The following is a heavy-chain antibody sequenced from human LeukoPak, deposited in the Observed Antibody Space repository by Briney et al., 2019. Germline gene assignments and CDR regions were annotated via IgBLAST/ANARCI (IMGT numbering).Heavy chain of an antibody. D-gene: IGHD3-10*01. J-gene: IGHJ4*02. CDR1: GGSFSGYY. V-gene: IGHV4-34*01. CDR3: ARYGNLLWFGELNYYFDY. Sequence: PSETLSLTCAVYGGSFSGYYWSWIRQPPGKGLEWIGEINHSGSTNYNPSLKSRVTISVDTSKNQFSLKLSSVTAADTAVYYCARYGNLLWFGELNYYFDYWGQGTLVTVAS. CDR2: INHSGST.